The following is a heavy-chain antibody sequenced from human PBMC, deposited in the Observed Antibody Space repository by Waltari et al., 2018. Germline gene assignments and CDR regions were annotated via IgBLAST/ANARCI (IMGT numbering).Heavy chain of an antibody. CDR3: AKSPSTFSSGWYVDY. J-gene: IGHJ4*02. Sequence: QVQLVESGGGVVQPGRSLRLSCAASGFTFSSYGMHWVRQAPGKGLEWVAVISDDGSNKYDADSVKVRFTISRDNSKNTLYLKMNSLRAEDTAVYYCAKSPSTFSSGWYVDYWGQGTLVTVSS. CDR2: ISDDGSNK. D-gene: IGHD6-19*01. V-gene: IGHV3-30*18. CDR1: GFTFSSYG.